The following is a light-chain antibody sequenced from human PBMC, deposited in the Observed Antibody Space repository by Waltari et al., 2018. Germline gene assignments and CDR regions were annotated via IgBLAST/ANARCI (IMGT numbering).Light chain of an antibody. CDR3: QQYNRYST. CDR2: KAS. Sequence: DIQMTQSPSTLSASVGARVAITCRASQSVNSWLAWYQQKPGKAPKFLIYKASILESGVPSRFSGSGSGTEFTLTISNLQPDDFATYYCQQYNRYSTFGQGTKVELE. V-gene: IGKV1-5*03. J-gene: IGKJ1*01. CDR1: QSVNSW.